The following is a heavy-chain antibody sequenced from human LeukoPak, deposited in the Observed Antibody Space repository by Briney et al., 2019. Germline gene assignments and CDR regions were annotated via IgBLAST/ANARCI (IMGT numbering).Heavy chain of an antibody. J-gene: IGHJ4*02. V-gene: IGHV4-31*03. CDR2: FYYSGST. CDR3: ARDRGGPWERNPYFDY. D-gene: IGHD1-26*01. Sequence: PSETLDLTCTVSGGSISSGNYYWNCIRQHPGKGLEWIGYFYYSGSTYYNPSLKSRATISVDTSKKQFSLMLRSVTAADTAVYYCARDRGGPWERNPYFDYWGQGT. CDR1: GGSISSGNYY.